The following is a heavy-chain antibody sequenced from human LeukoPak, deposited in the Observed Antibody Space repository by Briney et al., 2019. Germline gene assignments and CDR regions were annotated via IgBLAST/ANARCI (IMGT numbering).Heavy chain of an antibody. Sequence: SETLSLTCAVYGGSITGYYWSWIRQTPGRGLEWVGEIHYTGATSYNPSLKSRATISTDTSKNQFSLRLSSATAADTAVYYCARGNILTGYCFDFWGQGALVTVSS. V-gene: IGHV4-34*01. CDR3: ARGNILTGYCFDF. CDR2: IHYTGAT. D-gene: IGHD3-9*01. J-gene: IGHJ4*02. CDR1: GGSITGYY.